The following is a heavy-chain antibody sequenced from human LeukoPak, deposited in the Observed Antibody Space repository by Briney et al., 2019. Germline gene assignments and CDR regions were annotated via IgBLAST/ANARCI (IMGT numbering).Heavy chain of an antibody. CDR1: GFTLSDYY. CDR2: ISSSSSYT. V-gene: IGHV3-11*06. Sequence: GGSLRLSCAASGFTLSDYYMSWIRQAPGKGLEWVSYISSSSSYTNYADSVMGRFTISRDNAKNSLYLQMNSLRAEDTAVYYCARVRYCSSTSCEGPYYFDYWGQGTLVTVSS. CDR3: ARVRYCSSTSCEGPYYFDY. J-gene: IGHJ4*02. D-gene: IGHD2-2*01.